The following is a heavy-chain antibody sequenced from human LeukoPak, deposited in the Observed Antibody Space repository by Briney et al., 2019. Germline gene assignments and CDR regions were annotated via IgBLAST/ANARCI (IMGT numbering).Heavy chain of an antibody. CDR1: GFTFSSYG. V-gene: IGHV3-33*01. CDR2: IWYDGSNK. CDR3: ARKGSGSPFDY. D-gene: IGHD1-26*01. Sequence: PGGPLRLSCAASGFTFSSYGMHWVRQAPGKGLEWVAVIWYDGSNKYYADSVKGRFTISRDNSKNTLYLQMNSLRAEDTAVYYCARKGSGSPFDYWGQGTLVTVSS. J-gene: IGHJ4*02.